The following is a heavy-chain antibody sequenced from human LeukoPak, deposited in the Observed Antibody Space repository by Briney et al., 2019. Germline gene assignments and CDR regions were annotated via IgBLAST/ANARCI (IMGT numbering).Heavy chain of an antibody. CDR2: IKQDGSEK. D-gene: IGHD2-15*01. CDR3: ARHRSGGSQDDAFDI. Sequence: GGSLRLSCAASEFTFSTYWMTWVRQAPGKGLEWVADIKQDGSEKYYVDSVKGRFTISRQNAKKSLFLQMNSLRAEDTAVYYCARHRSGGSQDDAFDIWGQGTLVTVSS. CDR1: EFTFSTYW. V-gene: IGHV3-7*01. J-gene: IGHJ3*02.